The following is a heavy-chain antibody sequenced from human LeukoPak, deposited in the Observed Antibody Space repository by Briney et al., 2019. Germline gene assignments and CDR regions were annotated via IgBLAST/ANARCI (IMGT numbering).Heavy chain of an antibody. CDR1: GYTFTGYY. CDR2: INPNSGGT. Sequence: GSVKVSCKASGYTFTGYYMHWVRQAPGQGLEWMGWINPNSGGTNYAQKFQGRVTMTRDTSISTAYMELSRLRSDDTAVYYCGSGLWFGELALDYWGQGTLVTVSS. V-gene: IGHV1-2*02. CDR3: GSGLWFGELALDY. D-gene: IGHD3-10*01. J-gene: IGHJ4*02.